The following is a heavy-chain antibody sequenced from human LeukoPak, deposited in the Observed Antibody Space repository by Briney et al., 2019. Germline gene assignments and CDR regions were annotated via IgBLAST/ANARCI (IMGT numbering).Heavy chain of an antibody. V-gene: IGHV1-69*04. CDR3: AREGSEAMVTRPFDY. CDR2: IIPILGIA. D-gene: IGHD5-18*01. CDR1: GGTFSSYA. Sequence: ASVKVSCKASGGTFSSYAISWVRQAPGQGLEWMGRIIPILGIANYAQKFQGRVTITADKSTSTAYMELSSLRSEDTAVYYCAREGSEAMVTRPFDYWGQGTLVTVSS. J-gene: IGHJ4*02.